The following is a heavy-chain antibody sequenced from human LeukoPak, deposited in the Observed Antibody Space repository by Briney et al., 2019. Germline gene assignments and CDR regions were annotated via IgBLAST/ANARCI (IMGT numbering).Heavy chain of an antibody. CDR1: GFTFSSYS. V-gene: IGHV3-48*04. CDR3: ARDRTSYYYDSSGYYDY. Sequence: AGGSLRLSCAASGFTFSSYSMNWVRQAPGKGLEWVSYISSSGSTIYYADSVKGRFTISRDNAKNSLYLQMNSLRVEDTAVYYCARDRTSYYYDSSGYYDYWGQGTLVTVSS. D-gene: IGHD3-22*01. J-gene: IGHJ4*02. CDR2: ISSSGSTI.